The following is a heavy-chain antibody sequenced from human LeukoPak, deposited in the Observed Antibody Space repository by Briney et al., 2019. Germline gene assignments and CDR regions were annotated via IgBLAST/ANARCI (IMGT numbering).Heavy chain of an antibody. J-gene: IGHJ4*02. CDR1: GFTFSSYS. CDR2: ISSSSSTI. V-gene: IGHV3-48*04. CDR3: ATEYSSSWFGGLDH. D-gene: IGHD2-2*01. Sequence: GGSLRLSCAASGFTFSSYSMNWVRQAPGKGLEWVSYISSSSSTIYYADSVKGRFTISRDNAKNTLYLQMNSLRAGDTAVYYCATEYSSSWFGGLDHWGLGTLVTVSS.